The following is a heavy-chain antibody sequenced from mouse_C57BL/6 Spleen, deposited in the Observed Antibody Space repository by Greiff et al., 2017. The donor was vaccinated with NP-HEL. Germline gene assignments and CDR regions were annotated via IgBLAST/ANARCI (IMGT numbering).Heavy chain of an antibody. CDR3: ERHPYGNYGYAMEY. V-gene: IGHV5-12*01. D-gene: IGHD2-1*01. Sequence: EVHLVESGGGLVQPGGSLKLSCAASGFTFSDYYMYWVRQTPEKRLEWVAYISTGGGSTYYPDTVKGRSTISRDNAKNTLYLQMSRLKSEDTAMYYCERHPYGNYGYAMEYWGKGTSVTVA. CDR1: GFTFSDYY. CDR2: ISTGGGST. J-gene: IGHJ4*01.